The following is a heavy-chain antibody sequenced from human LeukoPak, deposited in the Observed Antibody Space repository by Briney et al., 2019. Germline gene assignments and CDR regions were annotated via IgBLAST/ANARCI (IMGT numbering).Heavy chain of an antibody. Sequence: ASVTVSCKASGYTFTIHGISWVRQAPGQGLEWMGRISAYNGNTNYAQKLQGRVTMTTDTSTSTAYMELRSLRSDDTAVYYCARDPQGLGADYWGQGTLVTVSS. CDR3: ARDPQGLGADY. J-gene: IGHJ4*02. D-gene: IGHD6-19*01. V-gene: IGHV1-18*01. CDR1: GYTFTIHG. CDR2: ISAYNGNT.